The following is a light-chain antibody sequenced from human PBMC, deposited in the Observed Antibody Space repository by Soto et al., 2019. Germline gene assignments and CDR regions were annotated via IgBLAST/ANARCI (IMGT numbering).Light chain of an antibody. V-gene: IGKV1-27*01. Sequence: DIQMTQSPSSLSASLGDRVTITCRASQGIGNYLAWYQLQPGKVPKLLIYAASTLQSGVPSRFSGSGSGTDFHLTIRSLQPEDVATYLCQKYNIAPRTFGQGTKVEI. CDR1: QGIGNY. CDR3: QKYNIAPRT. CDR2: AAS. J-gene: IGKJ1*01.